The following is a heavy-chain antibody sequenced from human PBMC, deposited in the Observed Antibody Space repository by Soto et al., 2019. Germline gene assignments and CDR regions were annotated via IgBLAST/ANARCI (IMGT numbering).Heavy chain of an antibody. Sequence: QVQLVESGGGVVQPGRSLRLSCAASGFTFSSYGMHWVRQAPGKGLEWVAVISYDGSNKYYADSVKGRFTISRDNSKNTLYLQMNSLRAEDRAVYYCAKDFATYCGGDCYPGWFDPWGQGTLVTVSS. J-gene: IGHJ5*02. CDR1: GFTFSSYG. D-gene: IGHD2-21*01. CDR3: AKDFATYCGGDCYPGWFDP. V-gene: IGHV3-30*18. CDR2: ISYDGSNK.